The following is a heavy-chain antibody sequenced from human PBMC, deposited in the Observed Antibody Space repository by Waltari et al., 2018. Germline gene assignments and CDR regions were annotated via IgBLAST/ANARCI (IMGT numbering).Heavy chain of an antibody. CDR2: IYYTGTS. CDR1: GGSISTYY. V-gene: IGHV4-59*01. J-gene: IGHJ4*02. D-gene: IGHD6-13*01. CDR3: ARGTVPEAGRTPGAFDY. Sequence: QVQLQESGPGLVKPSEALSLTCTVSGGSISTYYWTWFRQPPGKGLERLGYIYYTGTSNSYRSLKSQVTRSVDRSKNQFALRLSSVTAAYTAVYYCARGTVPEAGRTPGAFDYWGQGALVTVSS.